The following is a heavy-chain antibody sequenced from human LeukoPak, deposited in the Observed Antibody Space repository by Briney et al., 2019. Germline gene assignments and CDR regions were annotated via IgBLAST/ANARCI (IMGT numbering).Heavy chain of an antibody. CDR2: IISSGSTI. CDR1: GFTFSSYE. D-gene: IGHD3-3*01. J-gene: IGHJ6*02. Sequence: PGGSLRLSCAASGFTFSSYEMNWVRQAPGKGLEWVSYIISSGSTIYYADSVKGRFTISRDNAKNSLYLQMNSLRAEDTAVYYCASKDPGNQYYDFWSGYYTLGNYYYYGMDVWGQGTTVTVSS. CDR3: ASKDPGNQYYDFWSGYYTLGNYYYYGMDV. V-gene: IGHV3-48*03.